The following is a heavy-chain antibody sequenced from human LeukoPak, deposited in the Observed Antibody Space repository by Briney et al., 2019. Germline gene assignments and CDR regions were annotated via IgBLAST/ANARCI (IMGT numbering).Heavy chain of an antibody. V-gene: IGHV4-39*01. CDR1: GGSISTSSYF. CDR2: IYYSGST. D-gene: IGHD3-16*01. CDR3: ARAPGGPPDL. J-gene: IGHJ2*01. Sequence: SETLSLTCTVSGGSISTSSYFWGWIRQPPGRGLEWIGSIYYSGSTFYNPSLKSRITISEDTSKNQFSLKLNSVTAADTAVYYCARAPGGPPDLWGRGTLVTVCS.